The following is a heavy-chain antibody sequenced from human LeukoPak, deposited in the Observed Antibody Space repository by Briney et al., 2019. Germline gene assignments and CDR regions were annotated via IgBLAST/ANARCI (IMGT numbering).Heavy chain of an antibody. J-gene: IGHJ4*02. V-gene: IGHV3-23*01. D-gene: IGHD3-3*01. Sequence: GGSLRLSCAASGFTFSSYAMSWVGQAPGKRLEWVSAISGSGGSTYYADSVKGRFTISRDNSKNTLYLQMNSLRAEDTAVYYCAYYDFWSGYPDYWGQGTLVTVSS. CDR1: GFTFSSYA. CDR2: ISGSGGST. CDR3: AYYDFWSGYPDY.